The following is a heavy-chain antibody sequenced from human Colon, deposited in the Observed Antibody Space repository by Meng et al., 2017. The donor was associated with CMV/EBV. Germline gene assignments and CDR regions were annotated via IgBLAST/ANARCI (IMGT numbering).Heavy chain of an antibody. J-gene: IGHJ4*02. CDR3: ARLGPYASSFLAKY. CDR1: GYSFTSYW. D-gene: IGHD2-2*01. Sequence: GESLKISCKGSGYSFTSYWIGWVRQMPGKGLEWMGIIYPGDSDTRYSPSFQGQITISADKSSGTAYFQWSSLKASHTAIYYCARLGPYASSFLAKYWGQGTLVTVSS. CDR2: IYPGDSDT. V-gene: IGHV5-51*01.